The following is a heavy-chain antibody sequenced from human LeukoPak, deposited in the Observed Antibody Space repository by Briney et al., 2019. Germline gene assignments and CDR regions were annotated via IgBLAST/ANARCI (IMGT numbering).Heavy chain of an antibody. CDR1: GGTFSSYA. D-gene: IGHD2-15*01. Sequence: SVKVSCKASGGTFSSYAISWVRQAPGQGLEWMGRIIPILGIANYAQKFQGRVTITADKSTSTAYMELSSLRSEDTAVYYCARLYCSGGSCYSPFDYWGQGALVTVSS. CDR2: IIPILGIA. V-gene: IGHV1-69*04. CDR3: ARLYCSGGSCYSPFDY. J-gene: IGHJ4*02.